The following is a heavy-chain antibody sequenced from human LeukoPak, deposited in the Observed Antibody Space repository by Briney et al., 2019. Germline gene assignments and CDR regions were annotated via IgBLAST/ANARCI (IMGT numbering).Heavy chain of an antibody. CDR2: IIPIFGTA. Sequence: ASVKVSCKASGGTFSSYAISWVRQAPGQGLEWMGGIIPIFGTANYAQKFQGRVTVTADESTGTAYMELSSLRSEDTAVYYCARIVTQAYAPEYFQHWGQGTLVTVSS. CDR3: ARIVTQAYAPEYFQH. CDR1: GGTFSSYA. J-gene: IGHJ1*01. V-gene: IGHV1-69*13. D-gene: IGHD2-2*01.